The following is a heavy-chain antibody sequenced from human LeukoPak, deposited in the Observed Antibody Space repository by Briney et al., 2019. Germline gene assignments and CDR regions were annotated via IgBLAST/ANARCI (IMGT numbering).Heavy chain of an antibody. CDR1: GYTFTGYY. Sequence: ASVKVSCKASGYTFTGYYMHWVRQAPGQGLEWMGWINPNSGGTNYAQKLQGRVTMTRDTSISTAYMELSRLRSDDTAVYYCARGGHHRGYSGYDYPDYWGQGTLVTVSS. CDR2: INPNSGGT. J-gene: IGHJ4*02. V-gene: IGHV1-2*02. D-gene: IGHD5-12*01. CDR3: ARGGHHRGYSGYDYPDY.